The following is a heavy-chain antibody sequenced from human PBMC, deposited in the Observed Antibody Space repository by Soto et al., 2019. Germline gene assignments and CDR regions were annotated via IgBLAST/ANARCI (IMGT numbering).Heavy chain of an antibody. CDR1: WVKCGNFG. D-gene: IGHD2-15*01. Sequence: VRSHRLPSAAAWVKCGNFGMSWVRQATRKGLEWVSAISGSGGSTYYADSVKGRFTISRDNSKNTLYLQMNSLRAEDTAVYYCAKVEWWELAGLGRQFDYWGQGTLVNVSS. CDR2: ISGSGGST. J-gene: IGHJ4*02. CDR3: AKVEWWELAGLGRQFDY. V-gene: IGHV3-23*01.